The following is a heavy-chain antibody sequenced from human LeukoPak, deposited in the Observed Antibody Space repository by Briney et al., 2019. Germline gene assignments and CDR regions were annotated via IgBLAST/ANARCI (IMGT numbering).Heavy chain of an antibody. J-gene: IGHJ4*02. CDR2: IKSKTDGGTT. V-gene: IGHV3-15*01. CDR3: TPQAGYSSPLHY. Sequence: PGGSLRLSCAASGFTFSNAWMSWVRQAPGKGLEWVGRIKSKTDGGTTDYAAPVKGRFTISRDDSKNTLYLQMNSLKTEDTAVYYCTPQAGYSSPLHYWGQGTLVTVSS. CDR1: GFTFSNAW. D-gene: IGHD6-19*01.